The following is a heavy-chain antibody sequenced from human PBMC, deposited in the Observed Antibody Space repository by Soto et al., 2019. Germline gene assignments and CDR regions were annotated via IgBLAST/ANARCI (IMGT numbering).Heavy chain of an antibody. CDR1: GYTFTSYA. CDR2: INAGNGNT. D-gene: IGHD3-22*01. V-gene: IGHV1-3*01. J-gene: IGHJ4*02. Sequence: ASVKVSCKASGYTFTSYAMHWVRQAPGQRLEWMGWINAGNGNTKYSQKFQGRVTITRDTSASTAYMELSSLRSEDTAVYYCARGSGYYYWDDYWGQRTQVTVSS. CDR3: ARGSGYYYWDDY.